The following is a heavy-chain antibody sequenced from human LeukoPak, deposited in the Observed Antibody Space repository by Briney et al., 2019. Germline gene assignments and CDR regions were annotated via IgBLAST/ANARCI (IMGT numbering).Heavy chain of an antibody. V-gene: IGHV3-53*05. J-gene: IGHJ4*02. CDR1: GFTVSSNY. CDR3: AKTNGPYCSGGSCYIENYFDY. D-gene: IGHD2-15*01. Sequence: GGSLRLSCAASGFTVSSNYMSWVRQAPGKGLEWVSVIYSGGSTYYADSVKGRFTISRDNSKNTLYLQMNSLRAEDTAVYYCAKTNGPYCSGGSCYIENYFDYWGQGTLVTVSS. CDR2: IYSGGST.